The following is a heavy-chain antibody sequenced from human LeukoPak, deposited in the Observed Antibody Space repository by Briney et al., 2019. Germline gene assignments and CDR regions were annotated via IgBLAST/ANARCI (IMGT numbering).Heavy chain of an antibody. D-gene: IGHD5-18*01. CDR1: GYTFTSYA. CDR2: INAGNGNT. J-gene: IGHJ4*02. V-gene: IGHV1-3*01. CDR3: ARAADTAMVTPDY. Sequence: ASVTVSCKASGYTFTSYAMHWVRQAPGQRLEWMGWINAGNGNTKYSQKFQGRVTITRDTSASTAYMELSSLRSEDTAVYYCARAADTAMVTPDYWGQGTLVTVSS.